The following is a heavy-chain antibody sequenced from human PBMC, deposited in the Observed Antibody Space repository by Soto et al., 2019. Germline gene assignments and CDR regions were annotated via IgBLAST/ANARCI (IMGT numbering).Heavy chain of an antibody. CDR2: ISSNGGNT. J-gene: IGHJ4*02. V-gene: IGHV3-64D*06. Sequence: GGSLRLSCSASGFTFNTFAMHWVRQTPGKGLEFVSAISSNGGNTYYADSVKGRFAISRDNSKNTLYLQMYSLRPEDTALYYCAKERATTTAFDYWGQGAMVTVSS. D-gene: IGHD4-17*01. CDR3: AKERATTTAFDY. CDR1: GFTFNTFA.